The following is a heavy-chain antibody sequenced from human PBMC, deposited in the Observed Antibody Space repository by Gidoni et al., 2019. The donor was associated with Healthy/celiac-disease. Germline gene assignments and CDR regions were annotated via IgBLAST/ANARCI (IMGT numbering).Heavy chain of an antibody. CDR2: ISYDGSNK. Sequence: QVQLVGSGGGVVQPGRSLRLSCAASGFTFSSYAMPWVRQAPGKGLAWVAVISYDGSNKYYADSVKGRFTISRDNSKNTLYLQMNSLRAEDTAVYYCARDHLSFSPHDYGDSGGFDYWGQGTLVTVSS. D-gene: IGHD4-17*01. J-gene: IGHJ4*02. CDR3: ARDHLSFSPHDYGDSGGFDY. CDR1: GFTFSSYA. V-gene: IGHV3-30-3*01.